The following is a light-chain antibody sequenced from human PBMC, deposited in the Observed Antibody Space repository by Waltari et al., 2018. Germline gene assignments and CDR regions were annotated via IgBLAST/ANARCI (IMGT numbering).Light chain of an antibody. V-gene: IGLV1-47*01. Sequence: QSVLTQPPSASGTPGQRVTISCSASNPKLGKANLIWYQQVPVTAPKLLLNRNNQRHSGVPDRFSGSKSDTSASLAISGLRSDDEADYCCAAWDDSLYGVFGGGTKLTVL. J-gene: IGLJ3*02. CDR1: NPKLGKAN. CDR2: RNN. CDR3: AAWDDSLYGV.